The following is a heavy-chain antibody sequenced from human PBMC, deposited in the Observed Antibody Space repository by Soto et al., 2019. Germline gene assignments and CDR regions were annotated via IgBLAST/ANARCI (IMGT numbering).Heavy chain of an antibody. J-gene: IGHJ5*02. V-gene: IGHV3-7*01. Sequence: GGSLRLSCAASGFTFSSYWMSWVRQAPGKGLEWVANIKEDGSEKYYVDSVKGRFTISRDNAKNSLYLQMNSLRAEDKAVYFCARTYKARHACGQGPLVTVSS. D-gene: IGHD1-1*01. CDR2: IKEDGSEK. CDR1: GFTFSSYW. CDR3: ARTYKARHA.